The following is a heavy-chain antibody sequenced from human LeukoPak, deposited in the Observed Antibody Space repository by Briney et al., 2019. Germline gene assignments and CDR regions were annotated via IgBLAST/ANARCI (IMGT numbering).Heavy chain of an antibody. CDR2: INPNSGGT. CDR3: ARDPPRITGTTGFLYY. Sequence: GASVKVSCKASGYTFTGYYMHWVRQAPGQGLEWMGWINPNSGGTNYAQKFQGRVTMTRDTSISTAYMELSRLRSDDTAVYYCARDPPRITGTTGFLYYWGQGTLVTVSS. CDR1: GYTFTGYY. D-gene: IGHD1-7*01. J-gene: IGHJ4*02. V-gene: IGHV1-2*02.